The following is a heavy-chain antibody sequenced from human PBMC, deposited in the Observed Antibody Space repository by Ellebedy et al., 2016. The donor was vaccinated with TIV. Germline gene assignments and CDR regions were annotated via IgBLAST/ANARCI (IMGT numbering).Heavy chain of an antibody. D-gene: IGHD1-1*01. J-gene: IGHJ4*02. CDR1: GFTFSSYA. V-gene: IGHV3-23*01. CDR2: ISHTGSRT. Sequence: PGGSLRLSCAASGFTFSSYAMSWVRQAPGKGLEWVSTISHTGSRTYYADSVEGRFTISRDNSKNTLYLQMNSLRAEDTAVYYCAKGDWNEYYFDYWGQGTLVTVSS. CDR3: AKGDWNEYYFDY.